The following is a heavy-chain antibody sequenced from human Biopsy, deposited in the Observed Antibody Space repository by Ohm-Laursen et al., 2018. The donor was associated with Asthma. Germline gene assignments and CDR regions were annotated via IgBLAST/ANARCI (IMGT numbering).Heavy chain of an antibody. CDR2: INVEGTTT. CDR1: GFTFTDYW. CDR3: AREGVAGTHIED. D-gene: IGHD6-19*01. V-gene: IGHV3-74*01. J-gene: IGHJ4*02. Sequence: SLRLSCAASGFTFTDYWMHWVRQAPGKGLVWVSRINVEGTTTNYADSVKGRFTISRDNSKNTLSQQMNSLTAEDTAVYYCAREGVAGTHIEDWGQGTLVTVSS.